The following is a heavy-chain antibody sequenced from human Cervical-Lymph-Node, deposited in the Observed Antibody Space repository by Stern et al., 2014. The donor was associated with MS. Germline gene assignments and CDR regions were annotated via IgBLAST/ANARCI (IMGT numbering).Heavy chain of an antibody. V-gene: IGHV3-33*01. CDR2: IWYDGSNK. CDR1: GFTFSSYG. Sequence: MQLVESGGGVVQPGRSLRLSCAASGFTFSSYGMHWVRQAPGKGLEWVAVIWYDGSNKYYADSVKGRFTISRDNSKNTLYLQMNSLRAEDTAVYYCARDPDYGDYGGFDYWGQGTLVTVSS. D-gene: IGHD4-17*01. J-gene: IGHJ4*02. CDR3: ARDPDYGDYGGFDY.